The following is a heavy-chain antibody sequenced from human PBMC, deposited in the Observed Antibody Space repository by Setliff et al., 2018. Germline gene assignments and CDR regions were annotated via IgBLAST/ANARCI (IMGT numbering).Heavy chain of an antibody. Sequence: GGSLRLSCAASGFTLGSHAMHWVRQAPGKGLEWVAVISYDGSNQYYADSVKGRFTVSRDNSKNTLSLQMYSLRTEDTALYYCARERHLLSTVVIFGLFDFWGQGALVTVSS. CDR3: ARERHLLSTVVIFGLFDF. CDR2: ISYDGSNQ. V-gene: IGHV3-30*01. CDR1: GFTLGSHA. D-gene: IGHD3-3*01. J-gene: IGHJ4*02.